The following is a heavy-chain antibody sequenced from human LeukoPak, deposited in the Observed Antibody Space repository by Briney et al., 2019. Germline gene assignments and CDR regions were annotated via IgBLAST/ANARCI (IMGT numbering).Heavy chain of an antibody. V-gene: IGHV1-18*01. Sequence: ASVKVSCKASGYTFTSYGISWVRQAPGQGLEWMGWISAYNGNTNYAENLQGRVTMTTDTSTDTAYIDLRSLRSDDTAVYYCARGGGFRSAFDIWGQGTTVTVSS. D-gene: IGHD2/OR15-2a*01. CDR1: GYTFTSYG. CDR2: ISAYNGNT. CDR3: ARGGGFRSAFDI. J-gene: IGHJ3*02.